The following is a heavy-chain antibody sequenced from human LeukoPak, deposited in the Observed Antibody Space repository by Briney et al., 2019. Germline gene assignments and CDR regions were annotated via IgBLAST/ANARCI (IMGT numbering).Heavy chain of an antibody. V-gene: IGHV4-59*01. D-gene: IGHD4-17*01. CDR3: ARVLRVTTSSYYFDY. Sequence: SSETLSLTCTVSGGSISSYYWSWIRQPPGKGLEWIGYIYYSGSTNYNPSLKSRVTISVDTSKNQFSLKLSSVTAADTAEYYCARVLRVTTSSYYFDYWGQGTLVTVSS. CDR1: GGSISSYY. CDR2: IYYSGST. J-gene: IGHJ4*02.